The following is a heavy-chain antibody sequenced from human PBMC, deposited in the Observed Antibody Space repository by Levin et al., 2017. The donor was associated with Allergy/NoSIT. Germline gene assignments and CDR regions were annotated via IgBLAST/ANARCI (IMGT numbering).Heavy chain of an antibody. CDR1: GYTFTDYY. Sequence: GASVKVSCKASGYTFTDYYMHWVRQAPGQGLEWMGWINPNSGGTNYAQKFQGRVTMTRDTSISTAYMELRRLRSDDTAVYYCTKEIAERPSLTYYGMDVWGQGTTVTVSS. D-gene: IGHD6-13*01. J-gene: IGHJ6*02. V-gene: IGHV1-2*02. CDR3: TKEIAERPSLTYYGMDV. CDR2: INPNSGGT.